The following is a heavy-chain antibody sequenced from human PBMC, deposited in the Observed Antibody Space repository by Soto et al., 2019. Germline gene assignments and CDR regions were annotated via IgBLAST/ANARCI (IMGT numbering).Heavy chain of an antibody. Sequence: QVQLQESGPGLVKPSQTLSLTCTVSGGSISSGGYYWSWIRQHPGKGLEWIGYIYYSGSTYYNPSPKSRVTTSVEKSTNQFSLKLRSLAAADTAVYYCGRDGAYCSSTSCRHTYGMDVWGQGTTVTVSS. CDR2: IYYSGST. CDR3: GRDGAYCSSTSCRHTYGMDV. V-gene: IGHV4-31*03. J-gene: IGHJ6*02. CDR1: GGSISSGGYY. D-gene: IGHD2-2*01.